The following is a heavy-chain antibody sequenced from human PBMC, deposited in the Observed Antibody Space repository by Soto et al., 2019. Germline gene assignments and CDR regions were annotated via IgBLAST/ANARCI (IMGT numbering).Heavy chain of an antibody. CDR2: IFYSGSGS. D-gene: IGHD3-3*01. J-gene: IGHJ4*02. Sequence: LRLSCSASGFIFSTFGMFWVRHAPGQGLEYVSAIFYSGSGSYYADPVRGRFTVSRDNSKNMFYLQMSSLRVEDAALYFCVRGPSRGSSLFGPLDYWGQGTQVTVS. CDR1: GFIFSTFG. V-gene: IGHV3-64D*06. CDR3: VRGPSRGSSLFGPLDY.